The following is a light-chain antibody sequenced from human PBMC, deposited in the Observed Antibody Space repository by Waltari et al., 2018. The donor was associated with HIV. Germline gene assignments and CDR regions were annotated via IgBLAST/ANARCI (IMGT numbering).Light chain of an antibody. Sequence: QFVLTQPPSASGTPGQRVTIFCFGSSSNIGGAAVKWFQHLPGTAPKLLIHGGNRRPTGVPERVSGFDFGTSASLAISGLQSEDEADYYCAVWHDSLKVLVFGGGTRLTVL. V-gene: IGLV1-44*01. CDR2: GGN. CDR1: SSNIGGAA. CDR3: AVWHDSLKVLV. J-gene: IGLJ3*02.